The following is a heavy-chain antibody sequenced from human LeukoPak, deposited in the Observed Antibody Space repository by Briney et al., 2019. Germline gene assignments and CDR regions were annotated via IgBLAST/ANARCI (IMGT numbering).Heavy chain of an antibody. CDR2: ISSSSSYI. CDR3: ARHYDILTGYYDPFDY. D-gene: IGHD3-9*01. Sequence: GGSLRLSCAASGFTFSSYSMNWVRQAPGKGLEGVSSISSSSSYIYYADSVKGRFTISRDNAKNSLYLQMNSLRAEDTAVYYCARHYDILTGYYDPFDYWGQGTLVTVSS. J-gene: IGHJ4*02. CDR1: GFTFSSYS. V-gene: IGHV3-21*01.